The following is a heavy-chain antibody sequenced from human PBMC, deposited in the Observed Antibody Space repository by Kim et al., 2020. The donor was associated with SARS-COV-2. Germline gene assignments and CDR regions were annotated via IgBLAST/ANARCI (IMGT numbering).Heavy chain of an antibody. J-gene: IGHJ4*02. CDR2: ISGSGGST. Sequence: GGSLRHSCAASGFTFSSYAMSWVRQAPGKGLEWVSAISGSGGSTYYADSVKGRFTISRDNSKNTLYVQMNSLRAEDTAVYYCAKGGGGYQLLSAYYFDYWGQGTLVTVSS. CDR1: GFTFSSYA. V-gene: IGHV3-23*01. D-gene: IGHD1-26*01. CDR3: AKGGGGYQLLSAYYFDY.